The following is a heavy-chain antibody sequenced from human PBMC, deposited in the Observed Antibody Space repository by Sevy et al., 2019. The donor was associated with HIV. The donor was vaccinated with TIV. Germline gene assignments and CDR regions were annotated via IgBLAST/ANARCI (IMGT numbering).Heavy chain of an antibody. CDR3: ARANSGYEPFDY. CDR2: IYYSGRT. CDR1: GGSISSGDYY. V-gene: IGHV4-30-4*01. J-gene: IGHJ4*02. D-gene: IGHD5-12*01. Sequence: SETLSLTCTVSGGSISSGDYYWSWIRQPPGKGLEWIGYIYYSGRTYYNPSLKSRVTLPVDTSKNQFSLKLSSVTAADTAVYYCARANSGYEPFDYWGQGTLVTVSS.